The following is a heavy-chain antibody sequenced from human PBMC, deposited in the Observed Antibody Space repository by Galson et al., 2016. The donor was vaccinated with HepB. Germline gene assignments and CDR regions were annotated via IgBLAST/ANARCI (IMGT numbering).Heavy chain of an antibody. J-gene: IGHJ4*02. CDR3: ARLNTLWWAFDY. Sequence: SETLSLTCAVYGGSFSGYYWSWIRQPPGKGLEWIGEINHSGSTNYNSSLKGRVTISVDTSKNEFSLKLSSVTAADTAVYYCARLNTLWWAFDYWGQGTLVTVSS. D-gene: IGHD2-21*01. CDR1: GGSFSGYY. V-gene: IGHV4-34*01. CDR2: INHSGST.